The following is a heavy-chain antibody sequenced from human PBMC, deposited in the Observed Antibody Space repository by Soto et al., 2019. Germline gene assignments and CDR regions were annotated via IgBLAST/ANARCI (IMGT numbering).Heavy chain of an antibody. D-gene: IGHD3-10*01. J-gene: IGHJ4*02. CDR1: GGSISSSSYY. V-gene: IGHV4-39*01. CDR3: ARHSLGSGSYPTLHFDY. CDR2: IYYSGST. Sequence: QLQLQESGPGLVKPSETLSLTCTVSGGSISSSSYYWGWIRQPPGKGLEWIGSIYYSGSTYYNPSLKSRVTISVDASKNQFSLKLSSVTAADTAANYCARHSLGSGSYPTLHFDYWGQGTLVTVSS.